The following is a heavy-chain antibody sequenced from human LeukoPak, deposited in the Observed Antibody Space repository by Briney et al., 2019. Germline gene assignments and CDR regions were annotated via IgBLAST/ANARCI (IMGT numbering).Heavy chain of an antibody. CDR1: GGSFSGYY. CDR2: INHSGST. V-gene: IGHV4-34*01. D-gene: IGHD2/OR15-2a*01. Sequence: SETLSLTCAVYGGSFSGYYWSWIRQPPGKGLEWIGEINHSGSTNYNPSLKSRVTISVDTSKNQFSLKLSSVTAADTAVYYCARGGNIPCFDYWGQGTLVTVSS. J-gene: IGHJ4*02. CDR3: ARGGNIPCFDY.